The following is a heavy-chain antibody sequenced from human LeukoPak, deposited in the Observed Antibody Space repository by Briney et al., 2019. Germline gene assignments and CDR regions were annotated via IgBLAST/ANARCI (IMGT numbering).Heavy chain of an antibody. Sequence: ASVKVSCKASGYTFTSYYMHWVRQAPGQGLEWMGIINPSGGSTSYAQKLQGRVTMTRDTSTSTVYMELSSLRSEDTAVYYCARDSRVSSGWYGAVGCPDYWGQGTLVTVSS. J-gene: IGHJ4*02. D-gene: IGHD6-19*01. CDR3: ARDSRVSSGWYGAVGCPDY. V-gene: IGHV1-46*01. CDR2: INPSGGST. CDR1: GYTFTSYY.